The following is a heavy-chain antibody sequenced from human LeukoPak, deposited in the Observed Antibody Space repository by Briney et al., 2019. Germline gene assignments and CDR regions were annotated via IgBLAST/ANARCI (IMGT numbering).Heavy chain of an antibody. Sequence: SETLSLTCTVSGGSVSSGNYYWSWIRQPPGKELEWIGYIHYSGSTNYSPSPKSRVTISVGTSKNQFSLKLSSVTAADTAVYYCARDAGWFDPWGQGTLVTVSS. V-gene: IGHV4-61*01. CDR1: GGSVSSGNYY. CDR3: ARDAGWFDP. CDR2: IHYSGST. J-gene: IGHJ5*02.